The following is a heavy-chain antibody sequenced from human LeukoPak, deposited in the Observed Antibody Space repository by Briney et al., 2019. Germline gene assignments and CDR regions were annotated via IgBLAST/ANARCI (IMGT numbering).Heavy chain of an antibody. CDR1: GYTFTSYG. D-gene: IGHD1-26*01. CDR2: ISAYNGNT. J-gene: IGHJ4*02. V-gene: IGHV1-18*01. Sequence: ASVKVSCKASGYTFTSYGISWVRQAPEQGLEWMGWISAYNGNTNYAQKLQGRVTMTTDTSTSTAYMELRSLRSDDTAVYYCARRYSGSYRQRYYFDYWGQGTLVTVSA. CDR3: ARRYSGSYRQRYYFDY.